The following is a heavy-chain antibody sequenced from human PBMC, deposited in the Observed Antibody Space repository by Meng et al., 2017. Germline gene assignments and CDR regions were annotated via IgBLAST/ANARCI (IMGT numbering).Heavy chain of an antibody. Sequence: ASVKVSCKASGYTFTGYYMHWVRQAPGQGLEWMGRINPNSGGTSYAQKCQGRVTMTRDTSISTAYMEPSRLRSDDTAVYYCARFGPRIAAPVSINNWFDPWGQGTLVTVSS. CDR3: ARFGPRIAAPVSINNWFDP. D-gene: IGHD2-15*01. J-gene: IGHJ5*02. V-gene: IGHV1-2*06. CDR2: INPNSGGT. CDR1: GYTFTGYY.